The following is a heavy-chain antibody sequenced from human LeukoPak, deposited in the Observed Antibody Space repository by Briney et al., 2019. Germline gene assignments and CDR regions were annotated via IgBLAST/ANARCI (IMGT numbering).Heavy chain of an antibody. V-gene: IGHV1-8*01. CDR1: GYTFTSYD. J-gene: IGHJ6*03. CDR2: MNPNSGNT. Sequence: ASVKVSCKASGYTFTSYDINWVRQATGQGLEWMGWMNPNSGNTGYAQKFQGRVTMTRNTSISTAYMELSSLRSEDTAVYYCARDLLDFWSGPEYYYYYYYMDVWGKGTTVTVSS. D-gene: IGHD3-3*01. CDR3: ARDLLDFWSGPEYYYYYYYMDV.